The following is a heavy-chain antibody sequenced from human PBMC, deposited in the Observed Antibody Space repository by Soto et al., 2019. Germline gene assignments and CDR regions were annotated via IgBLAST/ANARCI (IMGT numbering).Heavy chain of an antibody. J-gene: IGHJ2*01. CDR1: GFTFSSYW. Sequence: EVQLVESGGGLVQPGGSLRLSCAASGFTFSSYWMHWVRQAPGKGLVWVSRINSDGSSTSYADSVKGRFTISRDNAKNTLYLKMNSLRAEDTAVYYCARATNWENWYFDLWGRGTLVTVSS. CDR2: INSDGSST. CDR3: ARATNWENWYFDL. V-gene: IGHV3-74*01. D-gene: IGHD7-27*01.